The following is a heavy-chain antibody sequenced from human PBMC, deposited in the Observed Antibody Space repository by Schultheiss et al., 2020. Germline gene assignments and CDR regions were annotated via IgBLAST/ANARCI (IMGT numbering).Heavy chain of an antibody. CDR1: GGTFSSYA. D-gene: IGHD5-12*01. Sequence: ASVKVSCKASGGTFSSYAISWVRQAPGQGLEWMGWISAYNGNTNYAQKLQGRVTMTTDTSTSTAYMELRSLRSDDTAVYYCARRAYSGYDSHFDYWGQGTLVTVSS. CDR2: ISAYNGNT. V-gene: IGHV1-18*01. J-gene: IGHJ4*02. CDR3: ARRAYSGYDSHFDY.